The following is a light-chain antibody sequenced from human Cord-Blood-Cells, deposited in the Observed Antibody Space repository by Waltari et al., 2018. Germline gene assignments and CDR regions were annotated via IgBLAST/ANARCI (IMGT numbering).Light chain of an antibody. V-gene: IGLV2-11*01. J-gene: IGLJ1*01. CDR1: SSDVGGYNS. CDR3: CAYAGSYTFNYV. Sequence: QSALTQPRSVSGSPGPSVTISCTGTSSDVGGYNSVSWYQQHPGKAPTLMIYDVSRRPSGVPDRLSGSKAGNTASLTISGLQAEDEADYYGCAYAGSYTFNYVFGTGTKVTVL. CDR2: DVS.